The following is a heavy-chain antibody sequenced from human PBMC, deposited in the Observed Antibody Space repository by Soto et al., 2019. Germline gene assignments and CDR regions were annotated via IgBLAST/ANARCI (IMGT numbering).Heavy chain of an antibody. CDR2: IKQDGSEK. CDR1: GFTFSSYW. D-gene: IGHD3-10*01. CDR3: AFGPSPRRGVRGVMTFDH. J-gene: IGHJ4*02. Sequence: QPGGSLRLSCAASGFTFSSYWMSWVRQAPGKGLEWVANIKQDGSEKYYVDSVKGRFTISRDNAKNSLYLQMNSLRAEDTAVYYCAFGPSPRRGVRGVMTFDHWGQGTLVTVSS. V-gene: IGHV3-7*03.